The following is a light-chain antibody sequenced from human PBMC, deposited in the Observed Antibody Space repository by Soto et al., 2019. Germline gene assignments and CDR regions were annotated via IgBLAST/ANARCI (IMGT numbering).Light chain of an antibody. V-gene: IGKV3-15*01. Sequence: EIVLTQSPSTLSSFPGDRVTLSCRASQSVSGDLAWYHHKPGQAPRLLIYDASTRALDTPARFAGSGAGTEFTLTISSLQSEDFAVYFCQQYNNWPITFGQGTRLEIK. CDR1: QSVSGD. CDR2: DAS. CDR3: QQYNNWPIT. J-gene: IGKJ5*01.